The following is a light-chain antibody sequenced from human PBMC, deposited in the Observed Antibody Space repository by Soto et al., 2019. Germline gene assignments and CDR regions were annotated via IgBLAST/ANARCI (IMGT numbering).Light chain of an antibody. CDR3: QQYDNLPRT. Sequence: DIQMTQSPSSLSASVGDRVTITCQASQDTSNYLNWYQQKPGKAPKLLIYDASNLELGVPSRFSGSGSETDFTFTITSLRTEDIATYYCQQYDNLPRTLGQGTKVDMK. J-gene: IGKJ2*01. CDR1: QDTSNY. V-gene: IGKV1-33*01. CDR2: DAS.